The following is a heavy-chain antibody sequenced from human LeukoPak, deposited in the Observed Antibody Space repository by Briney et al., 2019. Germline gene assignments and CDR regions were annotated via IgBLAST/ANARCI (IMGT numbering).Heavy chain of an antibody. CDR3: AKVGTRYYFNY. V-gene: IGHV3-23*01. J-gene: IGHJ4*02. D-gene: IGHD7-27*01. CDR2: ISGSGGST. Sequence: GGSLRLSCAASGFTFSSYAMSWVRQAPRKGLEWVSAISGSGGSTYYADSVKGRFTISRDNSKNTLYLQMNSLRAGDTAVYYCAKVGTRYYFNYWGQGTLVTVSS. CDR1: GFTFSSYA.